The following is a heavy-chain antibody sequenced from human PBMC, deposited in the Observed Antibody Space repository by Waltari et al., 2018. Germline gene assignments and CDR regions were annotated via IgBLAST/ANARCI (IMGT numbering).Heavy chain of an antibody. J-gene: IGHJ4*02. CDR1: GFTFDDYA. CDR2: ISWYGGST. CDR3: AKDSGITMVQGVTHHFDY. V-gene: IGHV3-43D*04. D-gene: IGHD3-10*01. Sequence: EVQLVESGGVVVQPGGSLRLSCAASGFTFDDYAMHWVRQAPGKGLEWVSLISWYGGSTYYADSVKGRFTIARDNSKNSLYLQMNSLRAEDTALYYCAKDSGITMVQGVTHHFDYWGQGTLVTVSS.